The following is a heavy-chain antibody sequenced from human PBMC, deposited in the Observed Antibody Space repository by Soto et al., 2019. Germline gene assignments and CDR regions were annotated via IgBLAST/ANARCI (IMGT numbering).Heavy chain of an antibody. Sequence: QVQLQESGPGLVKPSQTLSLTCTVSGGSISSGGYYWSWIRQHPGKGLEWIGYIYYSGSTYYNPSLKXRXTXSXXTSKSPCSLKLSSVPAADTAVYYCARVGGINWFDPWGQGTLVTVSS. CDR2: IYYSGST. CDR3: ARVGGINWFDP. D-gene: IGHD3-16*01. J-gene: IGHJ5*02. V-gene: IGHV4-31*03. CDR1: GGSISSGGYY.